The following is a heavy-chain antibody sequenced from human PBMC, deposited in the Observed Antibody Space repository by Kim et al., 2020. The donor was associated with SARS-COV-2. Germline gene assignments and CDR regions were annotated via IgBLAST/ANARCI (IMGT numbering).Heavy chain of an antibody. CDR2: ISVSGDNT. J-gene: IGHJ6*01. V-gene: IGHV3-23*01. CDR3: AKEGYAAGSFYYYYYGM. CDR1: GFTFSKFA. D-gene: IGHD3-10*01. Sequence: GGSLRLSCAASGFTFSKFAMTWVRQAPGKGLEWVAAISVSGDNTYYADSVKGRFTISRDNSKNSFYVQMTSLRVEDTAIYYCAKEGYAAGSFYYYYYGM.